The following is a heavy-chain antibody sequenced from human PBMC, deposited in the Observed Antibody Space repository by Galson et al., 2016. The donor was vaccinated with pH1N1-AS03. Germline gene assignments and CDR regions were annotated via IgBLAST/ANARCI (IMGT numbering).Heavy chain of an antibody. J-gene: IGHJ1*01. V-gene: IGHV3-7*03. CDR1: GFSFSTYW. Sequence: SLRLSCAASGFSFSTYWMSWVRQAPGKGPEWVANIHPDGSEKYYGDSVKGRFTISRDNAKNSLDLQMNSLRAEDTAVYYCARMAAAGDWGRGTLVTVAS. CDR3: ARMAAAGD. D-gene: IGHD6-13*01. CDR2: IHPDGSEK.